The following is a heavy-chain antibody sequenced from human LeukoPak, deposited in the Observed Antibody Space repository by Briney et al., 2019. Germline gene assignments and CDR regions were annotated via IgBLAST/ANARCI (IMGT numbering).Heavy chain of an antibody. V-gene: IGHV4-59*08. Sequence: SETLSLTCTVSGGSISSYYWSWIRQPPGKGLEWIGYIYYSGSTNYNPSLKSRVTISVDTSKNRFSLKLSSVTAADTAVYYCARRNVGATSTYFGSWGQGTLVTVSS. D-gene: IGHD1-26*01. CDR1: GGSISSYY. CDR2: IYYSGST. CDR3: ARRNVGATSTYFGS. J-gene: IGHJ4*02.